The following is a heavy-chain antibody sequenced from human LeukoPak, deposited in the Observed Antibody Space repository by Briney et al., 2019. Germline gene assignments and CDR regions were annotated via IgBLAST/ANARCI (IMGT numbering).Heavy chain of an antibody. Sequence: GASVTVSCKASGYTFTVYYMHWVRQAPGQGREGMGWINPNSGGTNYAQKFQGRVIMTRDTSISTAYMELSRLRSDDTAVYYCARELTQSGSYYGDFDYWGQGTLVTVSS. D-gene: IGHD1-26*01. CDR1: GYTFTVYY. CDR3: ARELTQSGSYYGDFDY. V-gene: IGHV1-2*02. CDR2: INPNSGGT. J-gene: IGHJ4*02.